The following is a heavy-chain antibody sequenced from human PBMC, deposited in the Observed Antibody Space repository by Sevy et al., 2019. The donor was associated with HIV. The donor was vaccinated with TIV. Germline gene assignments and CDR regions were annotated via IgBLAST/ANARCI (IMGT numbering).Heavy chain of an antibody. CDR3: ARSSPGATQAAFDI. V-gene: IGHV3-48*03. CDR1: GFTFSSYE. J-gene: IGHJ3*02. D-gene: IGHD1-26*01. CDR2: ISSSGSTI. Sequence: GGSLRLSCAASGFTFSSYEMNWVRQAPGKGLEWVSYISSSGSTIYYAHSVKGRFTISRDNAKNSLYLQMNSLRAEDTAVYYCARSSPGATQAAFDIWGQGTMVTVSS.